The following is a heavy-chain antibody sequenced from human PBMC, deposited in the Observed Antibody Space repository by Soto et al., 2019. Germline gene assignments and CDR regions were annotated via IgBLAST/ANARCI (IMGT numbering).Heavy chain of an antibody. D-gene: IGHD6-19*01. V-gene: IGHV4-34*01. CDR1: GGSFSCYY. Sequence: PSETLSLTCAVYGGSFSCYYWSWIRQPPGKGLEWIGEINHSGSTNYNPSLKSRVTISVDTSKNQFSLKLSSVTAADTAVYYCARASIAVAGTKYYYYYYGMDVWGQGTTVTVSS. CDR3: ARASIAVAGTKYYYYYYGMDV. J-gene: IGHJ6*02. CDR2: INHSGST.